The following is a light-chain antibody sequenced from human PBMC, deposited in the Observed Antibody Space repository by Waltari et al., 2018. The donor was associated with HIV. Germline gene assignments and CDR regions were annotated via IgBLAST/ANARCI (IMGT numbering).Light chain of an antibody. CDR1: GSNIGHTF. J-gene: IGLJ2*01. CDR2: EDR. Sequence: QSVLTQPPSVSAAPGQKVTISCSGGGSNIGHTFVSWYQLFPGTAPRLLIYEDRKRPSGIPDRFSASKSGTSATLDITGLQTGDEADYYCGTWDTRLGVVIFGGGTKVAVL. CDR3: GTWDTRLGVVI. V-gene: IGLV1-51*01.